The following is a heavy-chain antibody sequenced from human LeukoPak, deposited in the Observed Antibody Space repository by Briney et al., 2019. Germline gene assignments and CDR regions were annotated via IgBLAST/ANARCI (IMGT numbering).Heavy chain of an antibody. J-gene: IGHJ3*02. CDR2: IWHDGGEK. CDR3: AKVAKGNGDSWGQALDI. Sequence: PGGSLRLSCAASGFTFSNYGMHWVRQGPGKGLEWVAVIWHDGGEKYYADSVKGRFTISRDNSKNTLYLEMNSLRNDDTAVYYCAKVAKGNGDSWGQALDIWGQGTMVTVS. V-gene: IGHV3-33*06. D-gene: IGHD7-27*01. CDR1: GFTFSNYG.